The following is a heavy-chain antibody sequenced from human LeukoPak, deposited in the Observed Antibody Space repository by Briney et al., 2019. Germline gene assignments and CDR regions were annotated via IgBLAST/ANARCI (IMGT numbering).Heavy chain of an antibody. Sequence: GGSLRLSCAASGFTFSSYWMSWVRQAPGKGLEWVANIKQDGSEKYYVDSVKGRFTTSRDNAKNSLYLQMNSLRAEDTAVYYCARVRRVRGYYYYYMDVWGKGTTVTVSS. CDR3: ARVRRVRGYYYYYMDV. V-gene: IGHV3-7*01. D-gene: IGHD3-10*01. CDR2: IKQDGSEK. CDR1: GFTFSSYW. J-gene: IGHJ6*03.